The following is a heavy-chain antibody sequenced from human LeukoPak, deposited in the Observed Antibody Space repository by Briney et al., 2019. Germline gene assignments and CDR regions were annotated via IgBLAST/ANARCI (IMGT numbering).Heavy chain of an antibody. V-gene: IGHV3-73*01. Sequence: GGSLKLSCAASGXTSSGSAVHWVRQASGKGLESVGRLIGTKANNYATAYAASVKGRVTISRDDSKNTEYLQMISLKTEDTAVYYCTGGSGWYSPDYWGQGTLVTVSS. J-gene: IGHJ4*02. CDR1: GXTSSGSA. CDR3: TGGSGWYSPDY. CDR2: LIGTKANNYAT. D-gene: IGHD6-19*01.